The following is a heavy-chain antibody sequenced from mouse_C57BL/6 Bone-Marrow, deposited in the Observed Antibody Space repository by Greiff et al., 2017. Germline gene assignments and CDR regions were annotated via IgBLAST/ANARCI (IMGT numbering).Heavy chain of an antibody. Sequence: VQLLQSGAELVRPGASVTLSCKSSGYTFTDYEMHWVKQTPVTGLEWIAAIGPETGGTAYKQKFKGKAILTADKSSSTADMELHMLTSEVSAVYYCTRYGEGGNLYYAMDYWGQGTSGTVSS. CDR2: IGPETGGT. CDR1: GYTFTDYE. J-gene: IGHJ4*01. D-gene: IGHD1-1*01. CDR3: TRYGEGGNLYYAMDY. V-gene: IGHV1-15*01.